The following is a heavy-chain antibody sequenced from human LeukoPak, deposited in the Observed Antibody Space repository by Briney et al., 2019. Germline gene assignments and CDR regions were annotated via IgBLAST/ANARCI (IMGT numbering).Heavy chain of an antibody. J-gene: IGHJ4*02. D-gene: IGHD6-13*01. Sequence: SETLSLTCTVSGGSISSYYWSWLRQPAGKGLEWIGRIYTSGSTNYNPSLKSRVTMSVDTSKNQFSLKLSSVTAADTAVYYCARGGSSWSPAGYFDYWGQGTLVTVSS. CDR2: IYTSGST. V-gene: IGHV4-4*07. CDR3: ARGGSSWSPAGYFDY. CDR1: GGSISSYY.